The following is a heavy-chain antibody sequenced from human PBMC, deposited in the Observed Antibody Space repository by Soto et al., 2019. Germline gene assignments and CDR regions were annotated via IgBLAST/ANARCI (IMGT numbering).Heavy chain of an antibody. V-gene: IGHV4-59*01. CDR3: ARFSEMATIIFDY. CDR1: GGSISSYY. D-gene: IGHD5-12*01. CDR2: IYYSGST. J-gene: IGHJ4*02. Sequence: SETLSLTCTVSGGSISSYYWSWIRQPPGKGLEWIGYIYYSGSTNYSPSLKSRVTISVDTSKNQFSLKLSSVTAADTAVYYCARFSEMATIIFDYWGQGTLVTVSS.